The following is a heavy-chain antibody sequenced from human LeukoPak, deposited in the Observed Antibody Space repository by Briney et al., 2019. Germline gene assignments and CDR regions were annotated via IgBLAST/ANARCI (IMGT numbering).Heavy chain of an antibody. J-gene: IGHJ6*02. Sequence: GGSLRLSCAASGFSSSSYWMSWVRQAPGKGLEWVASINHNGNVNYYVDSVKGRFTISRDNAKNSLYLQMSNLRAEDTAVYFCARGGGLDVWGQGATVTVSS. CDR1: GFSSSSYW. CDR3: ARGGGLDV. V-gene: IGHV3-7*03. D-gene: IGHD3-16*01. CDR2: INHNGNVN.